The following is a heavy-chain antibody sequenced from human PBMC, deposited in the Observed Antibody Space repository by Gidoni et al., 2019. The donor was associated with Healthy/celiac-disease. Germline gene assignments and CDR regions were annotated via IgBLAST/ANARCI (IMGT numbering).Heavy chain of an antibody. CDR2: IYHSGST. CDR1: GGSISSGGYS. CDR3: ARSRGSGSYGRGYYFDY. Sequence: QLQLQESGSGLVKPSQTLSLTCAVSGGSISSGGYSWSWIRQPSGKGLEWIGYIYHSGSTYYNPSLKSRVTISVDRSKNQFSLKLSSVTAADTAVYYCARSRGSGSYGRGYYFDYWGQGTLVTVSS. V-gene: IGHV4-30-2*01. D-gene: IGHD1-26*01. J-gene: IGHJ4*02.